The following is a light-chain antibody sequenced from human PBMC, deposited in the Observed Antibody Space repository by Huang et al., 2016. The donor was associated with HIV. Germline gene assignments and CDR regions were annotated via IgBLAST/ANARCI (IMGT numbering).Light chain of an antibody. J-gene: IGKJ2*01. CDR1: PSISSN. CDR3: QQYNNRYT. V-gene: IGKV3-15*01. Sequence: IVMTQSPATLSVSPGERATLSCRASPSISSNLAWYQQKPGQAPRLLIYGASTRATGIPARFSCSGSVTEFTLTISSLQSEDFAVYYCQQYNNRYTFGQGTKLEIK. CDR2: GAS.